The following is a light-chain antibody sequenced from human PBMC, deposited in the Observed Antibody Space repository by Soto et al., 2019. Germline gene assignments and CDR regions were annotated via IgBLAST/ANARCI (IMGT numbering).Light chain of an antibody. Sequence: EIVLTQSPATLSLSPGERATLSCRASQTVSNYLAWYQQKPGQAPRLLMYDASKRAAGIPPRFSGSGAGTDFTLTISSLEPEVVAVYYCQQRSDWPPLTFGGVTKLEI. CDR2: DAS. V-gene: IGKV3-11*01. CDR1: QTVSNY. J-gene: IGKJ4*01. CDR3: QQRSDWPPLT.